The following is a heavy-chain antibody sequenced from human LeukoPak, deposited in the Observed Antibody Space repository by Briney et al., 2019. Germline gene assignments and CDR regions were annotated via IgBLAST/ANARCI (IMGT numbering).Heavy chain of an antibody. CDR2: ITSSGSSI. Sequence: HTGGPLRLSCAASGFSFRSHGMNWVRQAPGKGLEWVSYITSSGSSIYYADSVKGRFTISRDNAKNSLYLQMNSLRAEDTAVYYCARDVATSGWATFYWGPGTLVTVSS. CDR3: ARDVATSGWATFY. J-gene: IGHJ4*02. CDR1: GFSFRSHG. D-gene: IGHD6-19*01. V-gene: IGHV3-48*01.